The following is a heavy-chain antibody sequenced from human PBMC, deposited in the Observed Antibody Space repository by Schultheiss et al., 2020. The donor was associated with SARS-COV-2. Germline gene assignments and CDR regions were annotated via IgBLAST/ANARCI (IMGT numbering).Heavy chain of an antibody. J-gene: IGHJ4*02. Sequence: GESLKISCAASGFTFSSYWMSWVRQAPGKGLEWVSYISSSGSTIYYADSVKGRFTISRDNSKNTLYLQMNSLRAEDTAVYYCARGRRRYYFDYWGQGTLVTVSS. CDR3: ARGRRRYYFDY. CDR2: ISSSGSTI. CDR1: GFTFSSYW. V-gene: IGHV3-48*01.